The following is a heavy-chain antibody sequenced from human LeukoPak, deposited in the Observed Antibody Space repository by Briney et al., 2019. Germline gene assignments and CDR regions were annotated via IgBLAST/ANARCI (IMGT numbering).Heavy chain of an antibody. V-gene: IGHV3-21*01. CDR1: GFTLFSYS. D-gene: IGHD1-14*01. CDR2: ISGNTSYI. J-gene: IGHJ5*02. Sequence: GGSLRLSCVASGFTLFSYSINWVRQAPGKGLEWVSSISGNTSYIYYADSVKGRFTISRYNAENSLYLQMNSLRAEDTAVYYCAREEMGGTTRSGALTWGQGTLVTVSS. CDR3: AREEMGGTTRSGALT.